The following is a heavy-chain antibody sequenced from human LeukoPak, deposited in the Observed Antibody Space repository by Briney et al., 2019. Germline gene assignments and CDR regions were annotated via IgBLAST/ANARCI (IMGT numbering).Heavy chain of an antibody. CDR1: GGSFSGYY. Sequence: SETLSLTCAVYGGSFSGYYWSWIRQPPGKGLEWIGYIYYSESTNYNPSLKSRVTISVDTSKNQFSLKLSSVTAADTAVYYCARGPYDFWGGYYISRTPHFFDYWGQGTLVTVSS. J-gene: IGHJ4*02. CDR3: ARGPYDFWGGYYISRTPHFFDY. CDR2: IYYSEST. V-gene: IGHV4-59*01. D-gene: IGHD3-3*01.